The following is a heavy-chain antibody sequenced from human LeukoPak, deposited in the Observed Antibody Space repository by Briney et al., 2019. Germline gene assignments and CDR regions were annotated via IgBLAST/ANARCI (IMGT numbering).Heavy chain of an antibody. CDR1: GFTFSRYA. CDR2: ISFGGHET. V-gene: IGHV3-30*04. D-gene: IGHD3-10*01. J-gene: IGHJ4*02. Sequence: GGSLRLSCAASGFTFSRYALHWVRQAPGKGLEWVAVISFGGHETYYADSVRGRFTISRDYSKNTPYLQMNNLGADDTAVYYCARAGRGLGYYFDYWGQGALVTVSS. CDR3: ARAGRGLGYYFDY.